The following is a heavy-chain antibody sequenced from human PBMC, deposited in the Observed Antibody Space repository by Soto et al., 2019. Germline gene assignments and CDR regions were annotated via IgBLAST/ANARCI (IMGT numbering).Heavy chain of an antibody. CDR2: MNPNSGNT. CDR3: ARRGFTTVTTQFYGMDV. V-gene: IGHV1-8*02. Sequence: ASVKVSCKASGGTFSSYTISWVRQAPGQGLEWMGWMNPNSGNTGYAQKFQGRVTMTRNTSISTAYMELSSLRSEDTAVYYCARRGFTTVTTQFYGMDVWGQGTTVTVSS. D-gene: IGHD4-17*01. CDR1: GGTFSSYT. J-gene: IGHJ6*02.